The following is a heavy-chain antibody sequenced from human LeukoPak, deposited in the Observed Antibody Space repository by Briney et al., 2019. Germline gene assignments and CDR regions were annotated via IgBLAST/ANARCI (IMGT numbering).Heavy chain of an antibody. D-gene: IGHD2-15*01. Sequence: ASVKVSCKASGYTFTSYGISWVRQAPGQGLEWMGWISAYNGNTNYAQKLQGRVTMTTDTSTSTTYMELRSLRSDDTAVYYCARGAIGVVVAATSGSIDYWGQGTLVTVSS. CDR2: ISAYNGNT. CDR3: ARGAIGVVVAATSGSIDY. CDR1: GYTFTSYG. V-gene: IGHV1-18*04. J-gene: IGHJ4*02.